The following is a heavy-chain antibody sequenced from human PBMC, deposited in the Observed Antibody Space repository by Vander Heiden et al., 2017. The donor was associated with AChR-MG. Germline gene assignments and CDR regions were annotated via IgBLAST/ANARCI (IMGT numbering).Heavy chain of an antibody. J-gene: IGHJ6*02. CDR1: GYTFTSYA. Sequence: QVQLVQSGAEVKTPGASVKVSCKASGYTFTSYAMHWVRQAPGQRLEWMGWINAGNGNTKYSQKFQGRVTITRDTSASTAYMELSSLRSEDTAVYYCARFGVGATSYYYYGMDVWGQGTTVTVSS. V-gene: IGHV1-3*01. CDR3: ARFGVGATSYYYYGMDV. D-gene: IGHD1-26*01. CDR2: INAGNGNT.